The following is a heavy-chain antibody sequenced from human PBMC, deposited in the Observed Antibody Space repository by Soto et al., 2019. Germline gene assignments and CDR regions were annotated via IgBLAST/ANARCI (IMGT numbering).Heavy chain of an antibody. J-gene: IGHJ6*02. Sequence: LRLSCAASGFTFSSYAMSWARQAPGKGLEWVSAISGSGGSTYYADSVKGRFTISRDNSKNTLYLQMNSLRAEDTAVYYCAKGWDKYCGGDCRHYYYYGMDVWGQGTTVTVSS. CDR2: ISGSGGST. D-gene: IGHD2-21*02. CDR1: GFTFSSYA. V-gene: IGHV3-23*01. CDR3: AKGWDKYCGGDCRHYYYYGMDV.